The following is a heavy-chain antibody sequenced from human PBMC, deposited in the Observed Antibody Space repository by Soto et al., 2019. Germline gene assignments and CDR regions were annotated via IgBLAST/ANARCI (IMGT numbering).Heavy chain of an antibody. CDR1: GFIFGIYT. J-gene: IGHJ4*02. CDR3: ATARAQWLEGSRADY. V-gene: IGHV3-21*06. D-gene: IGHD6-19*01. Sequence: GGSLRLSCAASGFIFGIYTMNWVRQAPGKGLEWVSSISNSGTYVTYADTVKGRFTISRDNDKNCLFLQMNSLRADDTAVYYCATARAQWLEGSRADYWGQGTLVTVSS. CDR2: ISNSGTYV.